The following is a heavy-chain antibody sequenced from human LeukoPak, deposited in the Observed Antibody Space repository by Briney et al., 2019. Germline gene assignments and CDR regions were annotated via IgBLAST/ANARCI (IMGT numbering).Heavy chain of an antibody. D-gene: IGHD2-2*01. CDR2: IYTSGST. CDR1: GGSISSGSHY. J-gene: IGHJ6*03. Sequence: SETLSLTCTVSGGSISSGSHYWSWIRQPAGKGLEWIGRIYTSGSTNYNPSLKSRVTISVDTSKNQLSLKLSSVTAADTAVYYCAREIVVVPAAINTYYYYMDVWGKGTTVTVSS. CDR3: AREIVVVPAAINTYYYYMDV. V-gene: IGHV4-61*02.